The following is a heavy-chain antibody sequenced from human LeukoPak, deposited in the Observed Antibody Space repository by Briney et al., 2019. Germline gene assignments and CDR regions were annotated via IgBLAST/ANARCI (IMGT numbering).Heavy chain of an antibody. CDR1: GYTFTSYY. CDR2: INPSGGSA. D-gene: IGHD3-10*01. J-gene: IGHJ6*03. CDR3: ARDADYYGSGTYYMYV. Sequence: GASVKVSCKASGYTFTSYYMHWVRQAPGQGLEWMGIINPSGGSATYAQKFQGRVTMTRDTSTSTVYMELSSLRSEDTAMYYCARDADYYGSGTYYMYVWGKGTTVTVSS. V-gene: IGHV1-46*01.